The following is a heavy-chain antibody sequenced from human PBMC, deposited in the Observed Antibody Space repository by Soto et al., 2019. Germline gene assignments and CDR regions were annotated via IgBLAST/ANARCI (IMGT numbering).Heavy chain of an antibody. D-gene: IGHD3-22*01. Sequence: PGGSLRLSCAASGFTFSSYGMHWVRQAPGKGLEWVAVISYDGSNKYYADSVKGRFTISRDNSKNTLYLQMNSLRAEDTAVYYCGNVRDSSDYYYSYYFDYWGQGTRVTVSS. V-gene: IGHV3-30*03. CDR2: ISYDGSNK. CDR1: GFTFSSYG. J-gene: IGHJ4*02. CDR3: GNVRDSSDYYYSYYFDY.